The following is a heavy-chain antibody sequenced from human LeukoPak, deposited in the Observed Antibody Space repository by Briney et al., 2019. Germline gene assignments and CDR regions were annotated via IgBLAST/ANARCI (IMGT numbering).Heavy chain of an antibody. CDR1: GGSFSGYY. CDR3: ARGRNHWFDP. V-gene: IGHV4-34*01. J-gene: IGHJ5*02. D-gene: IGHD3-10*01. Sequence: SETLSLTCAVYGGSFSGYYWSWIRQPPGKGLEWIGEINHSGSTNYNPSLKSRVTISVDTSKNQFPLKLSSVTAADTAVYYCARGRNHWFDPWGQGTLVTVSS. CDR2: INHSGST.